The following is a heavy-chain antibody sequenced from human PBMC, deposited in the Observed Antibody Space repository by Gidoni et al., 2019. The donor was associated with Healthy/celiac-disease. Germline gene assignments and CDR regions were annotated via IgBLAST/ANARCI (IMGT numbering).Heavy chain of an antibody. V-gene: IGHV3-48*02. CDR2: ISSSSSTI. CDR3: ARGGGVGSSSSRAYYYYYMDV. CDR1: GFTFSSYS. Sequence: EVQLVESGGGLVQPGGSLRLSCAASGFTFSSYSMNWVRQAPGKGLEWVSYISSSSSTIYYADSVKGRFTISRDNAKNSLYLQMNSLRDEDTAVYYCARGGGVGSSSSRAYYYYYMDVWGKGTTVTVSS. J-gene: IGHJ6*03. D-gene: IGHD6-6*01.